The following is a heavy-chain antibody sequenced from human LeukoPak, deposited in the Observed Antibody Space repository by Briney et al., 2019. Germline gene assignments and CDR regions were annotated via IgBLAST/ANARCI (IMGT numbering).Heavy chain of an antibody. CDR1: GGSFSFYY. D-gene: IGHD2-15*01. V-gene: IGHV4-59*08. Sequence: SETLSLTCTVSGGSFSFYYWGWIRQPPGKGLEWIGDIRYSGSSNYNPSLTSRVTMSVDTSKNLFSLRLRSVTAADTAVYSCARSEYCSGGTCYRGLVDYWGQGALVTVSS. J-gene: IGHJ4*02. CDR3: ARSEYCSGGTCYRGLVDY. CDR2: IRYSGSS.